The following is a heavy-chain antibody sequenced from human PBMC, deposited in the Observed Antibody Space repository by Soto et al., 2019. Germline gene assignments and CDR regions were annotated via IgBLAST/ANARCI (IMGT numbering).Heavy chain of an antibody. V-gene: IGHV3-23*01. D-gene: IGHD6-19*01. Sequence: EVQLLESGGGLVQPGGSLRLSCAASGFTFSSYAMSWVRQAPGKGLEWVSAISGSGGSTYYADSVKGRFTISRDNSKNTLYLQMNSLRAEDTAVYYCAKEGSSGWVLRVHYYGMDVWGQGTTVTVSS. CDR2: ISGSGGST. J-gene: IGHJ6*02. CDR1: GFTFSSYA. CDR3: AKEGSSGWVLRVHYYGMDV.